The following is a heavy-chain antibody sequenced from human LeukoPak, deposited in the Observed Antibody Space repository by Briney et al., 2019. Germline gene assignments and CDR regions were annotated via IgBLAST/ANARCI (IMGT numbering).Heavy chain of an antibody. CDR3: ARSLSAQLWSLAY. J-gene: IGHJ4*02. CDR2: IHPGDSDT. V-gene: IGHV5-51*01. D-gene: IGHD5-18*01. CDR1: GYSFTSYS. Sequence: GESLKISCKASGYSFTSYSIGWVRQMPGKGLEWMGIIHPGDSDTRYSPSFEGQVTISADKSISTAYLQWSSLKASDTAMYYCARSLSAQLWSLAYWGQGTLVTVSS.